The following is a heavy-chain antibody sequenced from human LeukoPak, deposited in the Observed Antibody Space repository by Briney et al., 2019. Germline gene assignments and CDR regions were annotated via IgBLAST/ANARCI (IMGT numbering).Heavy chain of an antibody. Sequence: GGSLRLSCAASGFTFSDYYMSWIRQAPEKGLEWVSYISSSSSYTNYPDSVKGRFTISRDNAKNSMYLQMNSLRAEDTAVYYCAREEMATPHDAFDIWGQGTMVTVSS. D-gene: IGHD5-24*01. CDR1: GFTFSDYY. V-gene: IGHV3-11*05. J-gene: IGHJ3*02. CDR3: AREEMATPHDAFDI. CDR2: ISSSSSYT.